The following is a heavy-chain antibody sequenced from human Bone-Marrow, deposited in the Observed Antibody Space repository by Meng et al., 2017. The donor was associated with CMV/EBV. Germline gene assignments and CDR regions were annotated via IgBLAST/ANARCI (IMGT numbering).Heavy chain of an antibody. V-gene: IGHV1-2*02. CDR1: GYSFTGYY. D-gene: IGHD4-11*01. J-gene: IGHJ6*02. Sequence: ASVKVSCKGSGYSFTGYYMHWVRQAPGQGLEWMGWINPSSGGTNNAQKFQGRVTMTRDTSISTAYMELSRLRSDDTAVYYCARDGARTVTPNYYYYYGMDVWGQGTTVTVSS. CDR3: ARDGARTVTPNYYYYYGMDV. CDR2: INPSSGGT.